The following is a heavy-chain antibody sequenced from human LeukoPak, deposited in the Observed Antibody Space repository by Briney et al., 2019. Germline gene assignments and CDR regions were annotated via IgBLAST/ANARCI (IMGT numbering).Heavy chain of an antibody. CDR1: GGSFSGYY. J-gene: IGHJ4*02. Sequence: SETLSLTCAVYGGSFSGYYWSWIRQPPGKGLEWIGEINHSGSTNYNPSLKSRVTISVDTSKNQFSLKLSSVTAADTAVYYCARLSPSRGYYFMGDYWGQGTLVTVSS. D-gene: IGHD3-22*01. V-gene: IGHV4-34*01. CDR3: ARLSPSRGYYFMGDY. CDR2: INHSGST.